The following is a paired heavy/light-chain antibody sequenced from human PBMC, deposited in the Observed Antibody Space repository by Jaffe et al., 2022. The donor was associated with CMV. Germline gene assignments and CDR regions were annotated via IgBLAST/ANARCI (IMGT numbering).Light chain of an antibody. CDR1: HSVSSN. V-gene: IGKV3-11*01. Sequence: EIVLTQSPATLSLSPGERATLSCRASHSVSSNLAWYQQKPGQAPRLLIYNASNRATGIPVRFSGSGSGTDFTLTISSLEPEDFAVYYCQERSNEYAFGQGTKVVI. CDR2: NAS. J-gene: IGKJ2*01. CDR3: QERSNEYA.
Heavy chain of an antibody. Sequence: EVQLLESGGGLVQPGGSLRLSCAASGFTFAGYALTWVRQAPGKGLQWVSAIDGRGSSTYYAASVKGRFTISRDNSKKTLYLQMTGLRAEDTAVYYCAPRDGIAVAGHDYWGQGTLVTVSS. D-gene: IGHD6-19*01. CDR3: APRDGIAVAGHDY. J-gene: IGHJ4*02. CDR2: IDGRGSST. V-gene: IGHV3-23*01. CDR1: GFTFAGYA.